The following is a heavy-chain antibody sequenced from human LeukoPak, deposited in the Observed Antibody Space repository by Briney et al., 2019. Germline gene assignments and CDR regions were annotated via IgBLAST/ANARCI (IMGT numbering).Heavy chain of an antibody. D-gene: IGHD5-18*01. Sequence: GASVKVSCKASGGTFSSYAISWVRHAPGQGVEWMGGIIPIFGTANYAQKFQGRVTITADESTSTAYMELSSLRSEDTAVYYCARVGGYSYGSNFDYWGQGTLVTVSS. J-gene: IGHJ4*02. V-gene: IGHV1-69*13. CDR1: GGTFSSYA. CDR2: IIPIFGTA. CDR3: ARVGGYSYGSNFDY.